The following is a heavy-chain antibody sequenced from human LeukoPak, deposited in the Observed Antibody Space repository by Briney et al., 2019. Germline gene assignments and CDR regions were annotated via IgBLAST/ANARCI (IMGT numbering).Heavy chain of an antibody. Sequence: GGSLRLSCAASGFTFSSYGMHWVRQAPGKGLEWVAVIWYDGSNKYYADSVKGRFTISRDNSKNTLYLQMNSQRAEDTAVYYCAKGVTIFGVVINSWFDHWGQGTLVTVSS. CDR2: IWYDGSNK. D-gene: IGHD3-3*01. J-gene: IGHJ5*02. CDR3: AKGVTIFGVVINSWFDH. V-gene: IGHV3-33*06. CDR1: GFTFSSYG.